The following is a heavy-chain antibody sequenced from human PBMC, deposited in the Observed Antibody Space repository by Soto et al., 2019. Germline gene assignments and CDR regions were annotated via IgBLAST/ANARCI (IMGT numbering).Heavy chain of an antibody. CDR1: GFTFGDYA. J-gene: IGHJ4*02. Sequence: EVQLVESGGGLVQPGRSLRLSCAASGFTFGDYAMYWVRQAPGKGLEWVSGISWNSGSIGYADSVKGRFTISRDNAKNSLYLQMNRLRAEDTALYYCAKSGSGSSRPYFDYWGQGTLVTVSS. CDR3: AKSGSGSSRPYFDY. D-gene: IGHD2-15*01. V-gene: IGHV3-9*01. CDR2: ISWNSGSI.